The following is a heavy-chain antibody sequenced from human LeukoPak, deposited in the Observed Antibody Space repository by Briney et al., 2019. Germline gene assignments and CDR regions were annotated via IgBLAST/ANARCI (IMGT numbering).Heavy chain of an antibody. Sequence: SGTLSLTCTVSGGSISSSSYYWGWIRQPPGKGLEWIGYIYYSGSTNYNPSLESRVTISVDTSKNQFSLKLSSVTAADTAVYYCARLASLSTIAHRGRTWVDPWGQGTLVTVSS. D-gene: IGHD4/OR15-4a*01. CDR2: IYYSGST. CDR3: ARLASLSTIAHRGRTWVDP. V-gene: IGHV4-61*05. CDR1: GGSISSSSYY. J-gene: IGHJ5*02.